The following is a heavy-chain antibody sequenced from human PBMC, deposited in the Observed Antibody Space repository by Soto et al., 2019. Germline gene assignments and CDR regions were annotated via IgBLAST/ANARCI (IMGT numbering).Heavy chain of an antibody. CDR1: GGSNSSGSYN. V-gene: IGHV4-39*01. J-gene: IGHJ5*02. CDR2: IYYRGRT. Sequence: PSDTLSLGCTFSGGSNSSGSYNWQKIHQPPGQALAWIARIYYRGRTYYNPSLKSRGPISVDTAKNQCSLKLSSVTAADGAGYYCARHRGSSSSSLWFDPWGQGTLVTVS. D-gene: IGHD6-13*01. CDR3: ARHRGSSSSSLWFDP.